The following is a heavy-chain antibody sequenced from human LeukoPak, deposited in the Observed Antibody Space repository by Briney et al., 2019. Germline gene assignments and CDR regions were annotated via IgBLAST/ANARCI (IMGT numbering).Heavy chain of an antibody. V-gene: IGHV3-43*02. J-gene: IGHJ4*02. CDR1: GFTFDDYA. D-gene: IGHD3-3*01. CDR2: ISGDGGST. Sequence: PGGSLRLSCAASGFTFDDYAMHWVRQAPGKGLEWVSLISGDGGSTYYADSVKGRLTISRDNSKNSLYLQMNSLRTEDTALYYCAKEGDFWSGYLVGYYFDYWGQGTLVTVSS. CDR3: AKEGDFWSGYLVGYYFDY.